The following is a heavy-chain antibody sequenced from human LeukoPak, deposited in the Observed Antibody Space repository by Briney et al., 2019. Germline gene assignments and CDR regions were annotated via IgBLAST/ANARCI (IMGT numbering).Heavy chain of an antibody. V-gene: IGHV4-31*03. D-gene: IGHD3-22*01. Sequence: SQTLSLTCTVSGASFSSGDQYWNWIRQSPGKGLEWIGSIHPSGTLYNNPSLESRVTMSMDTSKNQFSLNLNSVTAADTAVYFCSRGLDSRKLGYWGQGTLVTVST. CDR3: SRGLDSRKLGY. CDR1: GASFSSGDQY. CDR2: IHPSGTL. J-gene: IGHJ4*02.